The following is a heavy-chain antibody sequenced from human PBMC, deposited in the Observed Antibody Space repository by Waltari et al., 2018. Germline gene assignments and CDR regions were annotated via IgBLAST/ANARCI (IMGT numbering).Heavy chain of an antibody. V-gene: IGHV4-39*07. CDR1: GGSISSSSYY. D-gene: IGHD1-26*01. CDR2: IYYSGST. Sequence: QLQLQESGPGLVKPSETLSLTCTVSGGSISSSSYYWGWIRQPPGKGLEWIGSIYYSGSTYYNPSLKSRVTISVDTSKNQFSLKLSSVTAADMAVYYCARTSGSLDAFDIWGQGTMVTVSS. J-gene: IGHJ3*02. CDR3: ARTSGSLDAFDI.